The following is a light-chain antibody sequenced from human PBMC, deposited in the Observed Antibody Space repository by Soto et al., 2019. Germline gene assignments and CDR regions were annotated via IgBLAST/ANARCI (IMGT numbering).Light chain of an antibody. CDR2: AAS. CDR1: QSISSY. CDR3: QQSYSTPVT. Sequence: DIQMTKSPSSLSASVGDRVTITCRASQSISSYLNWYQQKPGTAPKLLIYAASSLQSGVPSRFSGSGSGTDFTLTISSLQPEDFATYYCQQSYSTPVTFGQGTKVDIK. J-gene: IGKJ1*01. V-gene: IGKV1-39*01.